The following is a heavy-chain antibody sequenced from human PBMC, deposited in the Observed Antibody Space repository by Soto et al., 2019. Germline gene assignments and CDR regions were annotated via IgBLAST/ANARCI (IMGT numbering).Heavy chain of an antibody. CDR1: GGSISSSSYY. V-gene: IGHV4-39*01. Sequence: SETLSLTCAVSGGSISSSSYYWDWIRQPPGKGLEWIGTVYYTGTSNYNPSLKSRVTISVDTSKNQFSLNLSSVTAADTAVYYCTRHAIGVVVPAAIRNWGQGSLVTVSS. D-gene: IGHD2-15*01. CDR3: TRHAIGVVVPAAIRN. J-gene: IGHJ4*02. CDR2: VYYTGTS.